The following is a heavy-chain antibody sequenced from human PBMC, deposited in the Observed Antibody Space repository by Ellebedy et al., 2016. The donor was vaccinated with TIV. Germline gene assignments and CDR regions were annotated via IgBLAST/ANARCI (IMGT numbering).Heavy chain of an antibody. J-gene: IGHJ4*02. Sequence: SETLSLTCAISGDGVSSRSASWNWIRQSPSRGLEWLGRTYYRSKWYSEYSESVQSRITINPDTSKNQFSLQLNSVIPEDTAMYYCARGKPYISELDSWGQGTLVTVSS. CDR3: ARGKPYISELDS. CDR2: TYYRSKWYS. CDR1: GDGVSSRSAS. V-gene: IGHV6-1*01. D-gene: IGHD6-19*01.